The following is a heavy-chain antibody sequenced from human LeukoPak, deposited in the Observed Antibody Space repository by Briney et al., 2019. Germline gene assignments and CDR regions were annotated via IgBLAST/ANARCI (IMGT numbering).Heavy chain of an antibody. J-gene: IGHJ4*02. V-gene: IGHV4-59*08. D-gene: IGHD6-19*01. CDR3: ARRKYSSGWPYFDY. CDR2: IYYSGST. CDR1: GGSFSGYY. Sequence: SETLSLTCAVYGGSFSGYYWSWIRQPPGKGLEWIGYIYYSGSTNYNPSLKSRVTISVDTSKNQFSLKLSSVTAADTAVYYCARRKYSSGWPYFDYWGQGTLVTVSS.